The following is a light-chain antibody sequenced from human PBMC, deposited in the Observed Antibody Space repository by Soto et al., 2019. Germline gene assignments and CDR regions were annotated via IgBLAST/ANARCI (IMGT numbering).Light chain of an antibody. CDR2: DVS. Sequence: QSALTQPASVSGSPGQSITISCTGSSSDIGGYNYVSWYQQHPGKAPQLMIYDVSYRPSGISDRFSGSKSGNTASLTISGLQPKDEADYYCSSCGASSTLFGGGTKLTVL. CDR3: SSCGASSTL. CDR1: SSDIGGYNY. J-gene: IGLJ3*02. V-gene: IGLV2-14*03.